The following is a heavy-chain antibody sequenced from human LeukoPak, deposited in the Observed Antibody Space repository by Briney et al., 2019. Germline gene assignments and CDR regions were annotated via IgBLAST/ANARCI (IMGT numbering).Heavy chain of an antibody. CDR2: ISGSGGST. CDR1: GFTFSSYA. J-gene: IGHJ4*02. V-gene: IGHV3-23*01. Sequence: PGGSLRLSCAASGFTFSSYAMSWVRQAPGKGLEWVSAISGSGGSTYYADSVKGRFTISRDNSKNTLYLQMNSLRAEDTAVYYCSKVPQQRLVLGGFDYWGQGTLVTVSS. CDR3: SKVPQQRLVLGGFDY. D-gene: IGHD6-13*01.